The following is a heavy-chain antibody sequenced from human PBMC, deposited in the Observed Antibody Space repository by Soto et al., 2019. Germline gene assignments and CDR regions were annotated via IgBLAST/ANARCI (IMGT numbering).Heavy chain of an antibody. D-gene: IGHD2-15*01. CDR1: GVTVSSNY. CDR3: ARQGYCSGGSCYSDY. Sequence: EVQLVESGGGLVQPGGSLRLSCAASGVTVSSNYMSWVRQAPGKGLEWVSVIYSGGSTYYADSVKGRFTISRHNSKNTLYLQMNSLRAEDTAVYYCARQGYCSGGSCYSDYWGQGTLVTVSS. V-gene: IGHV3-53*04. CDR2: IYSGGST. J-gene: IGHJ4*02.